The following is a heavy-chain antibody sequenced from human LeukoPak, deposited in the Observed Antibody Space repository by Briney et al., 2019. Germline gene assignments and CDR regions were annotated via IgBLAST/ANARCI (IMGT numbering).Heavy chain of an antibody. CDR3: ARGYSSSYHYGMDV. CDR2: IKQDGSEK. D-gene: IGHD6-13*01. CDR1: GFTFSSYW. J-gene: IGHJ6*02. Sequence: PGGSLRLSCAASGFTFSSYWMSWVRQAPGKGLEWVANIKQDGSEKYYVDSVKGRLTISRDNAKNSLYLQMNSLRAEDTAVYYCARGYSSSYHYGMDVWGQGTTVTASS. V-gene: IGHV3-7*03.